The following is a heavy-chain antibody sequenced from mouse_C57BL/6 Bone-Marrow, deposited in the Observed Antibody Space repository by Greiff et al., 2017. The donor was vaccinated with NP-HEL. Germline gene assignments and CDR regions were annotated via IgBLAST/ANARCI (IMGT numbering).Heavy chain of an antibody. J-gene: IGHJ4*01. Sequence: VQLQQSGAELVRPGTSVKMSCKASGYTFTNYWIGWAKQRPGHGLEWIGDIYPGGGYTNYNEKFKGKATLTVAKSSSTAYMQFSSLTSEDSAIYYGARERPYYYALDYWGQGTSVTVSS. CDR3: ARERPYYYALDY. CDR2: IYPGGGYT. CDR1: GYTFTNYW. V-gene: IGHV1-63*01.